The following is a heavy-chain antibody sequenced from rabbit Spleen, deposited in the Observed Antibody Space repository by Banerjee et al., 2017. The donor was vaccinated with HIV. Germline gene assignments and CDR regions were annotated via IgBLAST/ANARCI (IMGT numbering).Heavy chain of an antibody. V-gene: IGHV1S40*01. CDR1: GFSFSSRYW. Sequence: QSLEESGGDLVKPGASLTLTCTASGFSFSSRYWISWVRQAPEKGLEWIACIDAGSSGFTYFATWAKGRFAISKTSSTTVTLQMTRLTAADTATYFCARDTSSSFSSYGMDLWGPGTLVTVS. CDR3: ARDTSSSFSSYGMDL. CDR2: IDAGSSGFT. D-gene: IGHD1-1*01. J-gene: IGHJ6*01.